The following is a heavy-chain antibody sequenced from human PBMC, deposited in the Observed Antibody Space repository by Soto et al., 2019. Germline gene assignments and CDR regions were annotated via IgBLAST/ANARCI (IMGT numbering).Heavy chain of an antibody. CDR3: TRHVDCSGGSCYSGYYYYMDF. D-gene: IGHD2-15*01. CDR1: GFTFSDSA. Sequence: EVQLVESGGGLVQPGGSLKLSCAASGFTFSDSAMHWVRQAAGKGLEWVGRIRSKPNTDATAYAASVKGRFTISRDDSKNTAYLQMNSQKTEDTAVYYCTRHVDCSGGSCYSGYYYYMDFWGKGTTVTVSS. CDR2: IRSKPNTDAT. V-gene: IGHV3-73*01. J-gene: IGHJ6*03.